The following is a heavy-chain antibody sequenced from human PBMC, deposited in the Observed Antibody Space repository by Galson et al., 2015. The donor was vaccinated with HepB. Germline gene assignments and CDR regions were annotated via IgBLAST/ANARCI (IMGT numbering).Heavy chain of an antibody. CDR2: ISSDGTIT. D-gene: IGHD6-19*01. CDR1: GFIFTRDW. J-gene: IGHJ5*02. V-gene: IGHV3-74*01. Sequence: SLRLSCAASGFIFTRDWMHWVRQGPGKGLEWVSRISSDGTITVYADSVKGRFTISRDNAKNTLYLQMNSLGAEDTAVYYCASQRTTSGWYEGVDLWGQGTLVIVSS. CDR3: ASQRTTSGWYEGVDL.